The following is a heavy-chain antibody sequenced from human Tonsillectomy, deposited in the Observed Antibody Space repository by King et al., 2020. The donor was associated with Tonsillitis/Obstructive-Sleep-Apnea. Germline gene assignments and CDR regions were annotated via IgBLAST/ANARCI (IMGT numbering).Heavy chain of an antibody. J-gene: IGHJ4*02. Sequence: QLQESGPGLVKPSETLSLTCTVSGGSISSSSYYWGWIRQPPGKGLEWIGSIYYSGSTYYNPSLKSRDTISVDTSKNQFSLKLSSVTAADTAVYYCTRITMVRGAGLFDYWGQGTLVTVSS. D-gene: IGHD3-10*01. CDR2: IYYSGST. V-gene: IGHV4-39*01. CDR3: TRITMVRGAGLFDY. CDR1: GGSISSSSYY.